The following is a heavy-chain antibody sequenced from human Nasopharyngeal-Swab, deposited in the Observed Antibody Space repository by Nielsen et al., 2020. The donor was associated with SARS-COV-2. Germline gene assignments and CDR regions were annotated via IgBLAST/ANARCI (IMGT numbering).Heavy chain of an antibody. V-gene: IGHV1-69*06. Sequence: KVSCKASGGTFSSYAISWVRQAPGQGLEWMGGIIPIFGTANYAQKFQGRVTITADKSTSTAYMELSSLRSEDTAVYYCASPLDYGDYGSAFDIWGQGTMVTVSS. J-gene: IGHJ3*02. D-gene: IGHD4-17*01. CDR3: ASPLDYGDYGSAFDI. CDR2: IIPIFGTA. CDR1: GGTFSSYA.